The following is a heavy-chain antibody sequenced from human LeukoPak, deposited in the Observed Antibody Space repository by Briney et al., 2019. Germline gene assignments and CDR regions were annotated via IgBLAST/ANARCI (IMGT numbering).Heavy chain of an antibody. D-gene: IGHD1-1*01. J-gene: IGHJ4*02. CDR2: IYYRGST. CDR1: GYSISSTNW. V-gene: IGHV4-28*03. CDR3: ARVEAATTNPRFDF. Sequence: SDTLSLTCAVSGYSISSTNWWGWIRQPPGKGLDGLGNIYYRGSTKYNPSLKNRVTISVETSKNQVYLKLSPVTAADTAVYYCARVEAATTNPRFDFWGQGTLVTVSS.